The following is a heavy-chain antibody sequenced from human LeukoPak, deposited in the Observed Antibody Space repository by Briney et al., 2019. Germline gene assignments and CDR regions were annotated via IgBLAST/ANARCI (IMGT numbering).Heavy chain of an antibody. Sequence: GESLKISCKGSGCSFTSYWIGWVRQMPGKGLEWMGIIYPGDSDTGYSPSFQGQVTISADKSISTAYLQWSSLKASDTAMYYCARRMYAEYCSSTSCYLDYNWFDPWGQGTLVTVSS. D-gene: IGHD2-2*01. CDR3: ARRMYAEYCSSTSCYLDYNWFDP. V-gene: IGHV5-51*01. CDR1: GCSFTSYW. CDR2: IYPGDSDT. J-gene: IGHJ5*02.